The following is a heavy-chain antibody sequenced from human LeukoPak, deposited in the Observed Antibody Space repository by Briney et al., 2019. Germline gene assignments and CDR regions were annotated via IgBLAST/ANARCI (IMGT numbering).Heavy chain of an antibody. V-gene: IGHV1-18*04. Sequence: ASVKVSCKASGYTFTSYGISWVRQAPGQGLEWMGWISAYNGNTNYAQKLQGRVTMTTDTSTSTAYMELRSLRSDDTAVYYCERDPGGYESLYTNFDYWGQGTLVTVSS. CDR1: GYTFTSYG. J-gene: IGHJ4*02. CDR3: ERDPGGYESLYTNFDY. D-gene: IGHD5-12*01. CDR2: ISAYNGNT.